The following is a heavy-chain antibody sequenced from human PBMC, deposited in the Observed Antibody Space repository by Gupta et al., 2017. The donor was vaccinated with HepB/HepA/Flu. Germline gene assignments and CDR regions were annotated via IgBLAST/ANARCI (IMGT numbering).Heavy chain of an antibody. CDR1: GYIFTDYY. CDR3: ATTYYGSGNYYYYLDV. J-gene: IGHJ6*03. CDR2: VDHEDGET. D-gene: IGHD3-10*01. Sequence: EVQLEQSGAEVKKPGATVKISCKVSGYIFTDYYTHWVQQAPGKGLEWMGVVDHEDGETIYAEKFQGRVTITADTSTDTAYMELSSLRSEDTAVYDCATTYYGSGNYYYYLDVWGKGTTVTVSS. V-gene: IGHV1-69-2*01.